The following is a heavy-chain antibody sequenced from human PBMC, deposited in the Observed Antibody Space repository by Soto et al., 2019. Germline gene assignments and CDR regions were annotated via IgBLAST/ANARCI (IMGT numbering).Heavy chain of an antibody. V-gene: IGHV3-30*18. CDR2: ISDDGSKK. CDR1: GFSFNNYA. J-gene: IGHJ4*02. Sequence: QVQLVESGGGVVQPGRSLRLSCAASGFSFNNYAMHWVRQAPGKGLEWVTLISDDGSKKYFADSVKGRFTVSRDNSKNTLFLDMNSLKSEDTAVYYCAKSAHPAVVTLYYFDSWGQGTLVTVSS. D-gene: IGHD2-21*02. CDR3: AKSAHPAVVTLYYFDS.